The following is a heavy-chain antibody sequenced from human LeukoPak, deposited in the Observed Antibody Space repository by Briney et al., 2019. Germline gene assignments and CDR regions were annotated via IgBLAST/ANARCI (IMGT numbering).Heavy chain of an antibody. CDR1: GFTFTSYD. Sequence: ASVKVSCKASGFTFTSYDFNWVRQATGQGLEWMGWMNPNSGNTGYAQKFQGRVTVTRDTSTSTVHMELSGLRSEDTAVYYCARDQEAFDYWGQGTLVTVSS. V-gene: IGHV1-8*01. CDR2: MNPNSGNT. J-gene: IGHJ4*02. CDR3: ARDQEAFDY.